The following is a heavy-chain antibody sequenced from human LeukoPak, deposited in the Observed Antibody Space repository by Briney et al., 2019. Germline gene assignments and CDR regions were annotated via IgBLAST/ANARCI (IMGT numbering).Heavy chain of an antibody. CDR3: ARYYDRTGFDY. J-gene: IGHJ4*02. Sequence: PSETLSLTCTVSNGSVRSYYWSWVRQSPGKGLEWIGYIYYSGSTNYNRSLKSRVTISIHTSRNQLSLMLSSVTAADTAMYYCARYYDRTGFDYWGQGTLVTVSS. D-gene: IGHD3-16*01. CDR2: IYYSGST. V-gene: IGHV4-59*08. CDR1: NGSVRSYY.